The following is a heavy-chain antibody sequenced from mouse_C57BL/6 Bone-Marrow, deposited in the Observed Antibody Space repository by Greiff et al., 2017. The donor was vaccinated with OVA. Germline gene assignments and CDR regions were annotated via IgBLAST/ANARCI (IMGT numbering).Heavy chain of an antibody. CDR2: IWSGGST. J-gene: IGHJ3*01. CDR3: ARKNGYDAWFAY. D-gene: IGHD2-2*01. Sequence: QVQLKESGPGLVQPSQSLSITCTVSGFSLTSYGVHWVRQSPGKGLEWLGVIWSGGSTDYNAAFISRLSISKDNSKSQVFFKMKSLQADDTAKYYCARKNGYDAWFAYWGQGTLVTVSA. V-gene: IGHV2-2*01. CDR1: GFSLTSYG.